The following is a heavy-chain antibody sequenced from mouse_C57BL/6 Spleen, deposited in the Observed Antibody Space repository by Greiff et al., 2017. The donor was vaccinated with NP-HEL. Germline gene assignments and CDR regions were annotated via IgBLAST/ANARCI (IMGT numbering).Heavy chain of an antibody. J-gene: IGHJ3*01. CDR2: IYPGSGST. D-gene: IGHD1-1*01. CDR1: GYTFTSYW. CDR3: ARERGGSSSSWFAY. Sequence: QVQLQQPGAELVKPGASVKMSCKASGYTFTSYWITWVKQRPGQGLEWIGDIYPGSGSTTYNEKFKSKATLTVDTSSSTAYMQLSSLTSEDSAVYYCARERGGSSSSWFAYWGQGTLVTVSA. V-gene: IGHV1-55*01.